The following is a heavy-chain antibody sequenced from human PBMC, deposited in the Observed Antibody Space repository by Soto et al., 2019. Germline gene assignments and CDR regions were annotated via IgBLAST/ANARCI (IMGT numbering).Heavy chain of an antibody. CDR2: IWYDGSNK. V-gene: IGHV3-33*01. CDR3: ARFASYCSSTSCYEYYYYYYMDV. D-gene: IGHD2-2*01. Sequence: QVQLVESGGGVVQPGRSLRLSCAASGFTFSSYGMHWVRQAPGKGLEWVAVIWYDGSNKYYADSVKGRLTISRDNSKNTLYLQMNSLRAEDTAVYYCARFASYCSSTSCYEYYYYYYMDVWGKGTTVTVSS. J-gene: IGHJ6*03. CDR1: GFTFSSYG.